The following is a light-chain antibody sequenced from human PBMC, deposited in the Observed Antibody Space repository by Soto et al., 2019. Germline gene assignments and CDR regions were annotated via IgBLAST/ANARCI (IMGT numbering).Light chain of an antibody. CDR3: CSYAGTYTGV. V-gene: IGLV2-11*01. CDR2: DVS. J-gene: IGLJ1*01. CDR1: SSDVGRYSY. Sequence: LTQPRSVSGSPGQSVSISCTGTSSDVGRYSYVSWYQQHPGKAPKLMIYDVSERPSGVPDRFSGSKSGNTASLTISGLQAEDEADYYCCSYAGTYTGVFGTGTKVTVL.